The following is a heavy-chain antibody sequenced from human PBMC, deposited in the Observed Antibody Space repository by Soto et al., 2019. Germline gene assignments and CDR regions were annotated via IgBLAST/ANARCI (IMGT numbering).Heavy chain of an antibody. CDR3: ARQRNSHYDH. V-gene: IGHV5-51*01. J-gene: IGHJ5*02. CDR2: IYPGDFNA. Sequence: GESLKISCKGSGYSFTTYWIGWVRQMPGKGLDWMGVIYPGDFNARYRPSFQGQVTISADKSINAAYLQWSSLKASDTAMYYCARQRNSHYDHWGQGTLVTVSS. D-gene: IGHD4-4*01. CDR1: GYSFTTYW.